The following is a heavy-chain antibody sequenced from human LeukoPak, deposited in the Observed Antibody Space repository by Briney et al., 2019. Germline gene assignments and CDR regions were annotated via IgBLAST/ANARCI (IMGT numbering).Heavy chain of an antibody. CDR1: GFTFSTYS. CDR3: ARDSRAYYSSGWGCFDY. Sequence: PGGSLRLSCAASGFTFSTYSMNWVRQAPGKGLEWVSYISSSTSTIYYADSVKGRFTISRDNAKNSLYLQMNSLRDEDTAVYYRARDSRAYYSSGWGCFDYWGQGTLVTVSS. V-gene: IGHV3-48*02. D-gene: IGHD6-19*01. J-gene: IGHJ4*02. CDR2: ISSSTSTI.